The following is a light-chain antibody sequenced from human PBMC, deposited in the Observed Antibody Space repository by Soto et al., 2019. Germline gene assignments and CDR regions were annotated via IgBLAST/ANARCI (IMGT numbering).Light chain of an antibody. CDR2: GAS. CDR1: QSVSSSY. J-gene: IGKJ1*01. V-gene: IGKV3-20*01. Sequence: EIVLTQSPGTLSLSPGERATLSCRACQSVSSSYLVWYQQKPGQAPTLLIYGASTRATGIPDRFSGSGSGTDFTLTISRLEPEDFAVYYCQQYGNSPWTFGQGTKVEI. CDR3: QQYGNSPWT.